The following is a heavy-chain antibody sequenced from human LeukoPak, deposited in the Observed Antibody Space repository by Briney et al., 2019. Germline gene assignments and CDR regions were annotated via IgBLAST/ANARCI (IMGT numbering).Heavy chain of an antibody. CDR3: ARGFRIAAAGPSPFDY. CDR1: GYTLTELS. D-gene: IGHD6-13*01. Sequence: ASVKVSCKVSGYTLTELSMHWVRQAPGKGLEWMGGFDPEDGETIYAQKFQGRVTMTEDTSTDTAYMELSSLRSEDTAVYYCARGFRIAAAGPSPFDYWGQGTLVTVSS. V-gene: IGHV1-24*01. J-gene: IGHJ4*02. CDR2: FDPEDGET.